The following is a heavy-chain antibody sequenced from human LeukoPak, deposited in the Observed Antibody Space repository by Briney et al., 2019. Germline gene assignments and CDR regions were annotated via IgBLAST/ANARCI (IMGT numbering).Heavy chain of an antibody. D-gene: IGHD3-22*01. CDR2: IRYDGSNK. CDR3: AKDPTHYRVWDYYETIGLSY. CDR1: GITFSSYG. Sequence: GGSLRLSCAASGITFSSYGMHWVRQAPGKGLEWVAFIRYDGSNKYYADSVKGRFTISRDNSKNTLNLHMNSLRAEDTAVYYCAKDPTHYRVWDYYETIGLSYWGQGTLVTVSS. J-gene: IGHJ4*02. V-gene: IGHV3-30*02.